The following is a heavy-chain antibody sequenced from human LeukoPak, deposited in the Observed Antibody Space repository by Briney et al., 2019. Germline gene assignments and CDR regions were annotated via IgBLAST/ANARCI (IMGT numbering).Heavy chain of an antibody. CDR3: AKDVTMIVVVVDDAFDI. CDR2: IWYDGSNK. CDR1: GFTFSSYG. D-gene: IGHD3-22*01. J-gene: IGHJ3*02. Sequence: PGRSLRLSCAASGFTFSSYGMHWVRQAPGKGLEWVAVIWYDGSNKYYADSVKGRFTSSRDNSKNTLYLQMNSLRAEDTAVYYCAKDVTMIVVVVDDAFDIWGQGTMVTVSS. V-gene: IGHV3-33*06.